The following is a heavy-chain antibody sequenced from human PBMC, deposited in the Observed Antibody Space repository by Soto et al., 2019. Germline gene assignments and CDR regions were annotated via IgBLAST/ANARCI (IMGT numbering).Heavy chain of an antibody. CDR2: IYYSGST. V-gene: IGHV4-59*01. J-gene: IGHJ4*02. CDR1: GGSISSYY. Sequence: SETLSLTCTVSGGSISSYYWSWIRQPPGKGLEWIGYIYYSGSTNYNPSLKSRVTISVDTSKNQFSLKLSSVTAADTAVYYCAREGYSSSWYALGFDYWGQGTLVTVSS. D-gene: IGHD6-13*01. CDR3: AREGYSSSWYALGFDY.